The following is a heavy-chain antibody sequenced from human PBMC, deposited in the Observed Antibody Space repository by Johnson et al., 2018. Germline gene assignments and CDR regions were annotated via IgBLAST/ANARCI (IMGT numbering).Heavy chain of an antibody. CDR3: AKDIDWTDTTRWPGAVNSYDYGMDV. Sequence: VQLVETGGGVVQPGRSLRLSCVASGFTFSNYGMHWARQAPGKGLEWVAVIWYDGSDKYYVDSVKGRFTIYRDNAKKSLFLQMHSLIVEDTALYFCAKDIDWTDTTRWPGAVNSYDYGMDVWGQGTKVTVSS. CDR1: GFTFSNYG. D-gene: IGHD2-21*01. J-gene: IGHJ6*02. CDR2: IWYDGSDK. V-gene: IGHV3-33*03.